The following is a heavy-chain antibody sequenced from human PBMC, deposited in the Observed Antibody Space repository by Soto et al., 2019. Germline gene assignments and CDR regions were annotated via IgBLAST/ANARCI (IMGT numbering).Heavy chain of an antibody. Sequence: EVQLVESGGDLVQPGGSLRLSCAASGFRFSDHYMYWVRQTPGKGLEWVGRIRNKVNSYITNYAASVRGRFSISRDDAKDSLYLEMNNLKTDDTAVYYCGRAGLRPDSRGDYSSTWIDHWGQGTLVTVSS. V-gene: IGHV3-72*01. CDR2: IRNKVNSYIT. CDR1: GFRFSDHY. D-gene: IGHD2-21*02. J-gene: IGHJ4*02. CDR3: GRAGLRPDSRGDYSSTWIDH.